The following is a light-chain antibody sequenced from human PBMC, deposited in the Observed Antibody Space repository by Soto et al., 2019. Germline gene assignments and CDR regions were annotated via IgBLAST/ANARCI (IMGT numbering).Light chain of an antibody. CDR1: QSVSSY. Sequence: EIVLTQSPATLSLSPGERATLACMARQSVSSYLAWYQQKPGQAPRLLIYDVSNRATGIPARFSGSGSETDFTLTISSLEPEYFAVYYCQQRSDWPSFGRGTRLEIK. V-gene: IGKV3-11*01. J-gene: IGKJ5*01. CDR2: DVS. CDR3: QQRSDWPS.